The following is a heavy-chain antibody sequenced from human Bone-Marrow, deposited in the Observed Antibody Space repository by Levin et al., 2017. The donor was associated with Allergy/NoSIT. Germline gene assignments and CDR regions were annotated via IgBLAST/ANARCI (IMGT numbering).Heavy chain of an antibody. V-gene: IGHV1-8*01. J-gene: IGHJ4*02. Sequence: GGSLRLSCKASGYIFTNYDINWVRQAAGQGLEWMGWMNPNIGNTGYAQKFQGRVTMTRDTSINTAYMELSGLTSDDTAVYYCARGRGDVVKVTAIPDYWGQGTLVTVSS. CDR3: ARGRGDVVKVTAIPDY. D-gene: IGHD2-21*02. CDR2: MNPNIGNT. CDR1: GYIFTNYD.